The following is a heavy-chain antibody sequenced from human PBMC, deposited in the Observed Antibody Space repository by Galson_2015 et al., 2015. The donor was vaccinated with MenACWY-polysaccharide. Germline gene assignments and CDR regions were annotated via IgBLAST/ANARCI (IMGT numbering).Heavy chain of an antibody. CDR1: GFTFSIYW. CDR3: GRPYYRLNTVFDY. V-gene: IGHV3-7*01. CDR2: INEDGSEK. J-gene: IGHJ4*02. D-gene: IGHD3-22*01. Sequence: SLRLSCAASGFTFSIYWMTWVRQAPGKGLEWVANINEDGSEKQYMDSVKGRFTISRDNAENSVFLRMNSLRAEDTAVYYCGRPYYRLNTVFDYWGQGTLVTVSS.